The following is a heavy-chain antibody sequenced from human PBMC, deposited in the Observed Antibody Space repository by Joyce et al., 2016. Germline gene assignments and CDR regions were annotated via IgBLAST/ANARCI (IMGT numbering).Heavy chain of an antibody. CDR2: ISGSGGIT. V-gene: IGHV3-23*01. D-gene: IGHD3-22*01. CDR1: GFNFSNYA. J-gene: IGHJ4*01. CDR3: AKDYYDSSGYPAFYYFDY. Sequence: EVQLLESGGGLVQPGGSLKLSCAASGFNFSNYAMSWVRQAPGKWVEGVTPISGSGGITYYADSVKGRFTISRDNSKDTLYLQMNSLRAEDTAVYYCAKDYYDSSGYPAFYYFDYWGHGTLVTVSS.